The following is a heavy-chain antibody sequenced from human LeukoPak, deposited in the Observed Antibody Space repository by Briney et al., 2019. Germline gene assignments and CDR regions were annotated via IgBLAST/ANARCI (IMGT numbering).Heavy chain of an antibody. CDR3: AKGIGDY. J-gene: IGHJ4*02. CDR1: GFTFDDYA. CDR2: ISWNSGSI. V-gene: IGHV3-9*01. Sequence: GRSLRLSCAASGFTFDDYAMHWVRQALGKGLEWVSGISWNSGSIGYADSVKGRFTISRDNAKNSLYLQMNSLRAEDTALYYCAKGIGDYWGQGTLVTVSS. D-gene: IGHD3-16*01.